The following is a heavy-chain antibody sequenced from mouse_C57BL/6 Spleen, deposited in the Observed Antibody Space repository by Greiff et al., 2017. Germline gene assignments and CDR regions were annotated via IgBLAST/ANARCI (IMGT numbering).Heavy chain of an antibody. CDR3: ARGTSYYGNYRYFDV. J-gene: IGHJ1*03. D-gene: IGHD2-1*01. Sequence: EVKLMESGGGLVKPGGSLKLSCAASGFTFSSYAMSWVRQTPEKRLEWVATISDGGSYTYYPDNVKGRFTISRDNAKNNLYLQMSHLKSEDTAMYYCARGTSYYGNYRYFDVWGTGTTVTVSS. CDR1: GFTFSSYA. CDR2: ISDGGSYT. V-gene: IGHV5-4*03.